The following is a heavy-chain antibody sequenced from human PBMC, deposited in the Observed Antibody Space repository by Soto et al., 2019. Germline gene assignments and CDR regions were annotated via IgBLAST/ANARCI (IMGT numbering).Heavy chain of an antibody. Sequence: QLQLQESGPGLVKPSETLSLTCTVSGGSISSSSYYWGWIRQPPGKGLEWIGSIYYSGSTYYNPSLKSRVTISVDTSKNQFSLKLSSVTAAETAVYYCARTGEQWLVPPSVDGHYFDYWGQGTLVTVSS. CDR3: ARTGEQWLVPPSVDGHYFDY. V-gene: IGHV4-39*01. J-gene: IGHJ4*02. CDR1: GGSISSSSYY. D-gene: IGHD6-19*01. CDR2: IYYSGST.